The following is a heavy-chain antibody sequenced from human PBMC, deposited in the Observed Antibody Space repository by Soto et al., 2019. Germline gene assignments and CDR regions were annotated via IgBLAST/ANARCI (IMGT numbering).Heavy chain of an antibody. D-gene: IGHD3-3*01. Sequence: QVQLQESGPGLVKPSETLSLTCTVSGGSISSYYWTWIRQPPGKGLEWIGYIYSSGTTNYNPSLKNRVTISVDTSKNQFSLKLSSVTAADTAVYYCARDSPGETEWLPFFDPWGQGTLVIVSS. V-gene: IGHV4-59*01. CDR3: ARDSPGETEWLPFFDP. CDR1: GGSISSYY. CDR2: IYSSGTT. J-gene: IGHJ5*02.